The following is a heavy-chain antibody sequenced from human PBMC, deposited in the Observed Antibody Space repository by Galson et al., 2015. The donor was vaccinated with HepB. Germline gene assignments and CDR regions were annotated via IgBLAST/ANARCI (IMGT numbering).Heavy chain of an antibody. CDR3: TTVTSAPARSYRPYYYYGMDV. CDR2: IKSKTDGGTT. D-gene: IGHD1-26*01. Sequence: SLRLSCAASGFTFSNAWMSWVRQAPGKGLEWVGRIKSKTDGGTTDYAAPVKGRFTISRDDSKNTLYLQMNSLKTEDTAVYYCTTVTSAPARSYRPYYYYGMDVWGQGTTVTVSS. V-gene: IGHV3-15*01. J-gene: IGHJ6*02. CDR1: GFTFSNAW.